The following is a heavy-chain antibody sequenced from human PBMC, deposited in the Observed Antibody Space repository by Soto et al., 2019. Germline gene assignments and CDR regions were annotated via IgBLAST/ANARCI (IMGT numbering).Heavy chain of an antibody. J-gene: IGHJ6*02. CDR1: GFTFSSYW. V-gene: IGHV3-33*06. CDR3: AKTPDLDPGIYYYGMDV. D-gene: IGHD1-1*01. Sequence: PGGSLRLSCAASGFTFSSYWMHWVRQAPGKGLEWVAVIWDDGTNKYYIDSVRGRFTISRDNSENTLYLQMNSLRAEDTAVYYCAKTPDLDPGIYYYGMDVWGQGTTVTVSS. CDR2: IWDDGTNK.